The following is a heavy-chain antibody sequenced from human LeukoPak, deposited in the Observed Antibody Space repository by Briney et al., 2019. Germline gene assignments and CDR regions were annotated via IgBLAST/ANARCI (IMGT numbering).Heavy chain of an antibody. J-gene: IGHJ4*02. CDR1: GFTFSSYA. CDR2: ISGSGGST. V-gene: IGHV3-23*01. Sequence: GGXLRLSCAASGFTFSSYAMSWVSQAPGKGVEWVSAISGSGGSTYYADSVKGGFTISRDNYKNTMYLQMNSLRAEDTAVYYCAKDSGYCTNGVCYSFDYWGQGTLVTVSS. D-gene: IGHD2-8*01. CDR3: AKDSGYCTNGVCYSFDY.